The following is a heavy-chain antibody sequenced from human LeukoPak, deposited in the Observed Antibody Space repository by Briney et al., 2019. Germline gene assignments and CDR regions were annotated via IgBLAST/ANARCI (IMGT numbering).Heavy chain of an antibody. CDR3: VRAGHSDYDYFDY. CDR2: INTITGNP. Sequence: GASVKVSCKASGYTFTSKAMNWVRRAPGQGLEWMGWINTITGNPTYAQGFTGRFVFSLDTSVSTAYLQISSLKAEDTALYYCVRAGHSDYDYFDYWGQGSLVTVSS. D-gene: IGHD4-11*01. J-gene: IGHJ4*02. CDR1: GYTFTSKA. V-gene: IGHV7-4-1*02.